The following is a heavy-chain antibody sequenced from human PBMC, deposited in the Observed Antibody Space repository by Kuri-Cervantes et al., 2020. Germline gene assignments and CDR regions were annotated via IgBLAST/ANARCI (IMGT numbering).Heavy chain of an antibody. Sequence: SVKVSCKASGYTFTYRYLHWVRQAPGQALEWMGWITPFNGNTNYAQKFQDRVTITRDRSMSTAYMELSSLRSEDTAMYYCARDRNGGKGHWFDYWGQGTLVTVSS. V-gene: IGHV1-45*02. CDR1: GYTFTYRY. D-gene: IGHD4-23*01. CDR3: ARDRNGGKGHWFDY. J-gene: IGHJ4*02. CDR2: ITPFNGNT.